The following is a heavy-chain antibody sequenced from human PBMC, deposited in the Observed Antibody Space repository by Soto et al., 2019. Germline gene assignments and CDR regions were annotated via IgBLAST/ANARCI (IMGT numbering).Heavy chain of an antibody. CDR3: ATGGYCSSSTCYNFFDY. Sequence: GESLKISCKGSGYSFTAYWIGWVRQMPGKGLEWMGIIYPGDSDTRYGPSFQGQVTISADKSISTAYLQWSSPKASDTAMYYCATGGYCSSSTCYNFFDYWGQGTLVTVSS. J-gene: IGHJ4*02. V-gene: IGHV5-51*01. CDR1: GYSFTAYW. CDR2: IYPGDSDT. D-gene: IGHD2-2*02.